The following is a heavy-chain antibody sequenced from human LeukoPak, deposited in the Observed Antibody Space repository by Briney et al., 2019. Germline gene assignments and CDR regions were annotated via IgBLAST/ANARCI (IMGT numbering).Heavy chain of an antibody. D-gene: IGHD3-9*01. J-gene: IGHJ5*02. CDR2: IYYSGST. Sequence: SETLSLICTVSGGSISSYYWSWIRQPPGKGLEWIGYIYYSGSTNYNPSLKSRVTISVDTSKNQFSLKLSSVTAADTAVYYCARQYYDILTGYPNWFDPWGQGTLVTVSS. V-gene: IGHV4-59*08. CDR1: GGSISSYY. CDR3: ARQYYDILTGYPNWFDP.